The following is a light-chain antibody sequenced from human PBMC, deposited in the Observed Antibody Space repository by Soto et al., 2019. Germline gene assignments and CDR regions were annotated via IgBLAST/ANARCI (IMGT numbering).Light chain of an antibody. V-gene: IGLV2-8*01. J-gene: IGLJ2*01. CDR2: EVS. Sequence: QSALTQPPSASGSPGQSVTISCTGTSSDVGGYNYVSWYQQHPGKAPKLMIYEVSERPSGVPDRFSGSKSSNTASLTVSGLQAEDEADYYCSSYTSTNILVFGGGTKLTVL. CDR1: SSDVGGYNY. CDR3: SSYTSTNILV.